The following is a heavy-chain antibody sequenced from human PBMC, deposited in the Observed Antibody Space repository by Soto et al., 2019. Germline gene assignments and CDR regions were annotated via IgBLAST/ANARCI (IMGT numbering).Heavy chain of an antibody. CDR3: AKFIKGYSSGDYAFDI. D-gene: IGHD3-22*01. J-gene: IGHJ3*02. Sequence: HPGGSLRLSCAASGFTFSSNSMSWVRQAPGKGLEWVSAISDSGGSTYYADSVKGRFTISRDNSKNTLFLQMNSLRAEDTAVYYCAKFIKGYSSGDYAFDIWGQGTMVTVSS. CDR1: GFTFSSNS. CDR2: ISDSGGST. V-gene: IGHV3-23*01.